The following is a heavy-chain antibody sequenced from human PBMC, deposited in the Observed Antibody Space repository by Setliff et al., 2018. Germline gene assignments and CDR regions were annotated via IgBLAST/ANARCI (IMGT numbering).Heavy chain of an antibody. D-gene: IGHD3-16*01. CDR3: ARLPNYVWGSPVDY. J-gene: IGHJ4*02. V-gene: IGHV4-38-2*01. CDR1: GFSISSGYY. Sequence: SETLSLTCAVSGFSISSGYYWGWIRQPPGKGLEWIVNVHHSGKAYYNPSLKSRVTISVDTSKNQFSLTLSSVTAADTAVYYCARLPNYVWGSPVDYWGQGTLVTVSS. CDR2: VHHSGKA.